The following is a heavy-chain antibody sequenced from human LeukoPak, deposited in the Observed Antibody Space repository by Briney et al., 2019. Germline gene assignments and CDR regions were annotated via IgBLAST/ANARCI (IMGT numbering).Heavy chain of an antibody. CDR2: ISAYNGNT. CDR1: GYTFTSYG. V-gene: IGHV1-18*01. J-gene: IGHJ4*02. CDR3: ARTYYYDSSGWPHDY. D-gene: IGHD3-22*01. Sequence: ASVKVSCKASGYTFTSYGISWVRQAPGQGLEWMGWISAYNGNTNYAQKLQGRVTMTIDTSTSTAYMELRSLRSDDTAVYYCARTYYYDSSGWPHDYWGQGTLVTVSS.